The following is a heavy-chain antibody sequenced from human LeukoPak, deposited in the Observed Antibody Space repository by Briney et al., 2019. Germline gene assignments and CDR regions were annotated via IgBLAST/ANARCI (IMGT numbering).Heavy chain of an antibody. CDR3: TRYNNDHFDY. V-gene: IGHV3-33*01. CDR1: GFTFGGYG. J-gene: IGHJ4*02. D-gene: IGHD1-14*01. CDR2: IAYDGSRA. Sequence: GGPLRLSCAGSGFTFGGYGMHWFRQTPGKGLEWVAVIAYDGSRAFYADSVKGRFTISRDNSKNTMSVQMDDLRAEDTAVYYCTRYNNDHFDYWGQGTLVTVSS.